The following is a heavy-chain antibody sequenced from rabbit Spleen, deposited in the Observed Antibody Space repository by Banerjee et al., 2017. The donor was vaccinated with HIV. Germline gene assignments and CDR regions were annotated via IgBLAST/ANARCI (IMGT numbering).Heavy chain of an antibody. Sequence: QSLEESGGDLVKPGASLTLTCTASGFSFSAGYYMCWVRQAPGKGLEWIACIYAGSSGFTYHATRAKGRFTISKTSSTTVTLQMTSLTAADTATYFCARDTSTSFSSYGMDLWGQGTLVTVS. CDR3: ARDTSTSFSSYGMDL. CDR2: IYAGSSGFT. J-gene: IGHJ6*01. CDR1: GFSFSAGYY. D-gene: IGHD1-1*01. V-gene: IGHV1S40*01.